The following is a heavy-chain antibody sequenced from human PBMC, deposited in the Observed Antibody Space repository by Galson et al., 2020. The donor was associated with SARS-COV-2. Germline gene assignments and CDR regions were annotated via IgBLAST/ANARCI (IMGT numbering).Heavy chain of an antibody. J-gene: IGHJ3*02. CDR3: ARLDRPLMTGYTRTNAFDI. CDR2: MNPNSGNT. CDR1: GYTFTSYD. V-gene: IGHV1-8*03. D-gene: IGHD3-9*01. Sequence: ASVKVSCKASGYTFTSYDINWVRQATGQGLEWMGWMNPNSGNTGYAQKFQGRVTITRNTSISTAYMELSSLRSEDTAVYYCARLDRPLMTGYTRTNAFDIWGQGTMVTVSS.